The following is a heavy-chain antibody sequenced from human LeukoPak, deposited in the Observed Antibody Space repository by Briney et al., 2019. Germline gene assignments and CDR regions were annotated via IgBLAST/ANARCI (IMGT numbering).Heavy chain of an antibody. J-gene: IGHJ4*02. CDR1: GFTFGTYA. Sequence: PGGSLRLSCAASGFTFGTYAMYWVRQAPGKGLEWVAVILSDGSIQNTADSVRGRFIISRDNSKNTLFLQMNRLRTEDTAVYYCARGAILGGYNLIDDWGQGTLVTVSS. D-gene: IGHD1-26*01. V-gene: IGHV3-30*04. CDR3: ARGAILGGYNLIDD. CDR2: ILSDGSIQ.